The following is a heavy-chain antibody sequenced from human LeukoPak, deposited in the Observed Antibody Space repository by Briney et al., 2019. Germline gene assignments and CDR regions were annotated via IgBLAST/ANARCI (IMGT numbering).Heavy chain of an antibody. D-gene: IGHD4-17*01. J-gene: IGHJ4*02. CDR1: GVSVSSGGYY. V-gene: IGHV4-31*03. CDR2: IYYSGST. CDR3: ARSAPTVTTFPLDY. Sequence: PSQTLSLTCTVSGVSVSSGGYYWSWIGKHPGQGLEWIGYIYYSGSTYYNPSLQSRVTISVDTSKNQFSLKLSSVTAADTAVYYCARSAPTVTTFPLDYWGQGTLVTVSS.